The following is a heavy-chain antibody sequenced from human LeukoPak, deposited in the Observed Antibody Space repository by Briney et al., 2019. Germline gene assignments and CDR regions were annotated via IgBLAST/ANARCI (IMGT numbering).Heavy chain of an antibody. Sequence: GGSLRLSCAASGFTFSNYVMSWVRQAPGKGLEWVSLISGSGDSTYYADSVKGRFTISRDNSKNTLYPQMNSLRAEDTAVYYCAKKRDNHDWLYYFDDWGQGTQVTVSS. J-gene: IGHJ4*01. CDR3: AKKRDNHDWLYYFDD. CDR2: ISGSGDST. D-gene: IGHD3-9*01. CDR1: GFTFSNYV. V-gene: IGHV3-23*01.